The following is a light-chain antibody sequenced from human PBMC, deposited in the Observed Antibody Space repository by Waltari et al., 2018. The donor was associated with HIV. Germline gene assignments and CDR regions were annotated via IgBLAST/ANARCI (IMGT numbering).Light chain of an antibody. Sequence: DIVMTQSPDSLAVSLGERATINCKSSQSVLYSSNNKNYLAWYQQKPGQPPKLLIFWASTRESGVPDRFSGSGCGTDFTLTSSSLQAEDVSVYYCQQYYGSPYTFGQGTKLE. CDR1: QSVLYSSNNKNY. V-gene: IGKV4-1*01. CDR2: WAS. J-gene: IGKJ2*01. CDR3: QQYYGSPYT.